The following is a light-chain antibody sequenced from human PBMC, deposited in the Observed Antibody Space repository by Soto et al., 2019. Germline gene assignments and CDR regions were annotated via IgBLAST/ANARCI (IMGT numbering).Light chain of an antibody. CDR1: SSNIGAGYD. CDR3: PSYDSSLSTVV. J-gene: IGLJ2*01. V-gene: IGLV1-40*01. CDR2: SNN. Sequence: QSVLTQPPSVSGAPGQRVTISCTGSSSNIGAGYDVHWYQQFPGTAPKLLIYSNNNRPAGVPDRFSGSKSGTSVSLAITGLQAEDEADYYCPSYDSSLSTVVFGGGTQLTVL.